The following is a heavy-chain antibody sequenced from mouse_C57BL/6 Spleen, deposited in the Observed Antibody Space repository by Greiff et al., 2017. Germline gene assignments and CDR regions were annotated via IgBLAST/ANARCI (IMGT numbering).Heavy chain of an antibody. V-gene: IGHV1-18*01. J-gene: IGHJ3*01. CDR2: INPNNGGT. CDR1: GYTFTDYN. D-gene: IGHD1-1*01. Sequence: EVQLQQSGPELVKPGASVKIPCKASGYTFTDYNMDWVKQSHGKSLEWIGDINPNNGGTIYNQKFKGKATLTVDKSSSTAYMELRSLTSEDTAVYYCARSGYYGSSYVAWFAYWGQGTLVTVSA. CDR3: ARSGYYGSSYVAWFAY.